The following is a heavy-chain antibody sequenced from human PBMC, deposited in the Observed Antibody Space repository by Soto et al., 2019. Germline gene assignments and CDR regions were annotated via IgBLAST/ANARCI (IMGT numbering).Heavy chain of an antibody. Sequence: EVPLLESGGGSVQPGGSLRLSCAASGFNFSFYVMSWVRQAPGKGLEWVSAIGAGGGSTYYADSVKGRFTISRDNSKNTLFLQMISLRAEDTAVYYCAKGGWLDGYWGKGTLVTVSS. CDR2: IGAGGGST. J-gene: IGHJ4*02. D-gene: IGHD6-19*01. V-gene: IGHV3-23*01. CDR3: AKGGWLDGY. CDR1: GFNFSFYV.